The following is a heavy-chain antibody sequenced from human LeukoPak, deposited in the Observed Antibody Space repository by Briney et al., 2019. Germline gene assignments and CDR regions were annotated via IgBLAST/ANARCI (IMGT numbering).Heavy chain of an antibody. Sequence: GGSLRLSCAASGFAFSSFAMHWVRQAPGKGLEWVSLISYDGITEDYSDSVKGRFTISRDNSKNTLYLQMNSLRAEDTAVYYCAKTRTLYGSGSYDDYWGQGTLVTVSS. CDR2: ISYDGITE. CDR3: AKTRTLYGSGSYDDY. J-gene: IGHJ4*02. V-gene: IGHV3-30*04. CDR1: GFAFSSFA. D-gene: IGHD3-10*01.